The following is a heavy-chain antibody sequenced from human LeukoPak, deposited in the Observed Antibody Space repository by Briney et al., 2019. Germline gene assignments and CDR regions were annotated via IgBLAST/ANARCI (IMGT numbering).Heavy chain of an antibody. CDR3: AKDRTVVVPALDY. J-gene: IGHJ4*02. CDR1: GFAFNTYA. V-gene: IGHV3-30*02. CDR2: IWHDGSHK. Sequence: GGSLRLSCAASGFAFNTYAMHWVRQAPGQGLEWVALIWHDGSHKFYSNSVRGQFTISRDNSKNTVSLQMNSLRAEDTAVYYCAKDRTVVVPALDYWGQGTLVTVSS. D-gene: IGHD2-2*01.